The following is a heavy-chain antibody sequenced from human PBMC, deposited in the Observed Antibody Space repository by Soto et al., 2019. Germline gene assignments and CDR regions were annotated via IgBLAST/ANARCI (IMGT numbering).Heavy chain of an antibody. CDR3: ARALRSIAAAIGY. CDR2: IYYSGST. Sequence: SETLSLTCTVSGGSISSGGYYWSWIRQHPGKGLEWIGYIYYSGSTYYSPSLKSRVTISVDTSKNQFSLKLSSVTAADTAVYYCARALRSIAAAIGYWGQGTLVTVSS. D-gene: IGHD6-13*01. CDR1: GGSISSGGYY. V-gene: IGHV4-31*03. J-gene: IGHJ4*02.